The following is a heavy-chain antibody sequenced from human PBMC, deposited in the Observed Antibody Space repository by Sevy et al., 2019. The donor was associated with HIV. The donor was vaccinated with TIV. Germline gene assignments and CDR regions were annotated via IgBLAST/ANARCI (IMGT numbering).Heavy chain of an antibody. V-gene: IGHV3-30-3*01. J-gene: IGHJ4*01. D-gene: IGHD2-2*01. CDR2: ISHEGTET. Sequence: GGSLRLSCAASGFAFSSHAMHWVRQAPGKGLEWVAVISHEGTETFYAASVEGRFTISRDNSKNMLSLLINSLRPEDAAVYYCARDGGNSVKWYPLYWGHGTLVTVSS. CDR1: GFAFSSHA. CDR3: ARDGGNSVKWYPLY.